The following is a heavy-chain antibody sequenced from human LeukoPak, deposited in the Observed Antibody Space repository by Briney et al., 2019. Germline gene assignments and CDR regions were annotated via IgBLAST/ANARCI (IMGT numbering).Heavy chain of an antibody. V-gene: IGHV4-59*07. CDR2: IYYNGST. CDR3: ASSESLTWHYFDY. J-gene: IGHJ4*02. CDR1: VRSTRNYY. D-gene: IGHD2-21*01. Sequence: SDTLSLTCTVSVRSTRNYYCSWILQPPPTRLKSIEYIYYNGSTNYNPSLKSRATISVDTSKNQFSLKLNSMTAADTAVYYCASSESLTWHYFDYWGQGPLVTVSS.